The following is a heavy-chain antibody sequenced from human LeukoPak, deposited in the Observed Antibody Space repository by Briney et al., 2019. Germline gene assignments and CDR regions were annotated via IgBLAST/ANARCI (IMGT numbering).Heavy chain of an antibody. D-gene: IGHD1-7*01. J-gene: IGHJ6*03. CDR1: GFTFGDYV. Sequence: GGSLRLSCTGSGFTFGDYVMSWVRQAPGKGLEWVSAISGSGGSTYYADSVKGRFTISRDNSKNTLYLQMNSLRAEDTAVYYCAKRRGLELLYYYYMDVWGKGTTVTVSS. CDR2: ISGSGGST. CDR3: AKRRGLELLYYYYMDV. V-gene: IGHV3-23*01.